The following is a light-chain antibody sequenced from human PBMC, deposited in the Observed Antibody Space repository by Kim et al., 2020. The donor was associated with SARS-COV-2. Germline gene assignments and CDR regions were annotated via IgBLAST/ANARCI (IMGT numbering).Light chain of an antibody. J-gene: IGKJ1*01. CDR1: QSLSGW. V-gene: IGKV1-5*03. Sequence: SASVGDRITITCRASQSLSGWLAWYQQKPGKAPKLLIYKASSLESGVPSRFSGSGSGTEFTLTICSLQPDDFATYYCQQYNSYRTFGQGTKVEVK. CDR3: QQYNSYRT. CDR2: KAS.